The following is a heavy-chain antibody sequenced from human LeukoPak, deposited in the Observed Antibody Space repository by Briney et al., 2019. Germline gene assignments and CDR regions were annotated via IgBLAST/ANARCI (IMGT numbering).Heavy chain of an antibody. D-gene: IGHD6-19*01. J-gene: IGHJ6*03. CDR2: INHSGST. CDR3: VREYSSGWYYYMDV. CDR1: GGSFSGYY. V-gene: IGHV4-34*01. Sequence: SETLSLTCAVYGGSFSGYYWSWIRQPPGKGLEWIGEINHSGSTNYNPSLKSRVTISVDTSKNQFSLKLSSVTAADTAVYYCVREYSSGWYYYMDVWGKGTTVTVSS.